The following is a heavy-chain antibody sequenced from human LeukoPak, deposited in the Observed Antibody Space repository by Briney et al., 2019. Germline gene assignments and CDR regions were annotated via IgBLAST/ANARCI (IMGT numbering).Heavy chain of an antibody. J-gene: IGHJ3*02. CDR3: ATGDFSETGGFVDAFDI. CDR1: GFTFNNYW. Sequence: GGSLRLSCAASGFTFNNYWMSWVRQAPGKGLEWVANIKQDGSEKFYVDSVKGRFTISRDNTKKSLYLQMSRLRAEDTALYSCATGDFSETGGFVDAFDIWGRGTMVIVS. D-gene: IGHD4-23*01. CDR2: IKQDGSEK. V-gene: IGHV3-7*01.